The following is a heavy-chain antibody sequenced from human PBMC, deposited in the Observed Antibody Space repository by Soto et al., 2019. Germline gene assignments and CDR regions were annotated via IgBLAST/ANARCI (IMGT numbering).Heavy chain of an antibody. V-gene: IGHV4-39*01. CDR1: GGSISSSSYY. J-gene: IGHJ4*02. Sequence: SETLSLTCTVSGGSISSSSYYWGWIRQPPGKGLEWIGSIYYSGSTYYNPSPKSRVTISVDTSKNQFSLKLSSVTAADTAVYYCARQTYYGSGSYPGHFDYWGQGTLVTVSS. D-gene: IGHD3-10*01. CDR2: IYYSGST. CDR3: ARQTYYGSGSYPGHFDY.